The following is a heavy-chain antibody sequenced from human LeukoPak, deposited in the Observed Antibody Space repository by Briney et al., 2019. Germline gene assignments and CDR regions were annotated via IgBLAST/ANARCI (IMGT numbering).Heavy chain of an antibody. CDR1: GFIFSSYG. Sequence: GGSLRLSCAASGFIFSSYGMHWVRQAPGKGLEWVAVIWYDGSNKYYADSVKGRFTISRDKSKNTLYLQMNSLRAEDTAVYYCARSGYCSGGSCPADPYYYYGMDVWGQGTTVTVSS. D-gene: IGHD2-15*01. CDR2: IWYDGSNK. CDR3: ARSGYCSGGSCPADPYYYYGMDV. J-gene: IGHJ6*02. V-gene: IGHV3-33*01.